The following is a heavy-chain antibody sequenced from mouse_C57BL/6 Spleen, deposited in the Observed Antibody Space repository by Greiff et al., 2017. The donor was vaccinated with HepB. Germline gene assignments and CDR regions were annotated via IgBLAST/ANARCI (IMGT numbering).Heavy chain of an antibody. V-gene: IGHV1-55*01. Sequence: QVQLQQPGAELAKPGASVKMSCKASGYTFTSYWITWVKQRPGQGLEWIRDIYPGSGSTNYNEKFKSKATLTVDTSSSTANMQHSSRTSEDSAVKYGARGTSVDSSGSGVYWGQGTTLTVSS. CDR3: ARGTSVDSSGSGVY. CDR1: GYTFTSYW. J-gene: IGHJ2*01. D-gene: IGHD1-3*01. CDR2: IYPGSGST.